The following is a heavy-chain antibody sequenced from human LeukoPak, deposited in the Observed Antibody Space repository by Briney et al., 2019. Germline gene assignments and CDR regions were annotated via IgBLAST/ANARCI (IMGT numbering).Heavy chain of an antibody. CDR2: ISGSGGST. Sequence: PGGSLRLSCSASGFTFSSYAMSWVRQAPGKGLEWVPAISGSGGSTYYADSVKGRFTISRDNSKNTLYLQMHSLRAEDTAVYYCAKVPVFSLTISEVVTDDAFDIWGQGTIVTVSS. J-gene: IGHJ3*02. CDR3: AKVPVFSLTISEVVTDDAFDI. CDR1: GFTFSSYA. D-gene: IGHD3-3*01. V-gene: IGHV3-23*01.